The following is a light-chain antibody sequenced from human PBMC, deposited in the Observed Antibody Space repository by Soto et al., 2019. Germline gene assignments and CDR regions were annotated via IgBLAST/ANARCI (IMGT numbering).Light chain of an antibody. Sequence: DIQMTQSPSTLSASVGDRVTITCRASQSISSWLTWYQQKAGQAPNLLIYKASIVESGVPSRFSVSGSGTEFTLTISSLLPDDSATYYCQQYSYFATFGQGTRVEVK. V-gene: IGKV1-5*03. CDR1: QSISSW. CDR3: QQYSYFAT. J-gene: IGKJ1*01. CDR2: KAS.